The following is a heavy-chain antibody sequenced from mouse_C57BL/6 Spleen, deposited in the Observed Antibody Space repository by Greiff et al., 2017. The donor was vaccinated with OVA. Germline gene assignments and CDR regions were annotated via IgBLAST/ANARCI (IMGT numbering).Heavy chain of an antibody. V-gene: IGHV2-2*01. D-gene: IGHD2-4*01. CDR2: IWSGGST. J-gene: IGHJ1*03. CDR1: GFSLTSYG. CDR3: ARTPIYYDYDEEDWYFDV. Sequence: QVQLKESGPGLVQPSQSLSITCTVSGFSLTSYGVHWVRQSPGKGLEWLGVIWSGGSTDYNAAFISRLSISKDNSKSQVFFKMNSLQADDTAIYYCARTPIYYDYDEEDWYFDVWGTGTTVTVSS.